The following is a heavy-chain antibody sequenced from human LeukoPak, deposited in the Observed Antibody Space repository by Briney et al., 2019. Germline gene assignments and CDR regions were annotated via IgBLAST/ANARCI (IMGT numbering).Heavy chain of an antibody. Sequence: GGSLRLSCAASGFTFSSYPMSWVRQAPGKGLEWVSAISGSGGSTYYADSVKGRFTISRDNSKNTLYLQMNSLRAEDTAVYYCAKRAQMYSSSTDFDYWGQGTLVTVSS. J-gene: IGHJ4*02. CDR2: ISGSGGST. D-gene: IGHD6-6*01. CDR3: AKRAQMYSSSTDFDY. V-gene: IGHV3-23*01. CDR1: GFTFSSYP.